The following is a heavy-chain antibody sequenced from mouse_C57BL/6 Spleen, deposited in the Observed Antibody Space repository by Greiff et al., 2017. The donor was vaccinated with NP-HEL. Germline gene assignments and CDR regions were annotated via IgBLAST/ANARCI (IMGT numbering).Heavy chain of an antibody. D-gene: IGHD2-5*01. Sequence: QVQLQQPGAELVRPGSSVKLSCKASGYTFTSYWMHWVKQRPIQGLEWIGNIDPSDSETHYNQKFKDKATLTVDKSSSTAYMQLSSLTSEDSAVYYCARFENSKKAWFAYWGQGTLVTVSA. J-gene: IGHJ3*01. CDR2: IDPSDSET. CDR1: GYTFTSYW. CDR3: ARFENSKKAWFAY. V-gene: IGHV1-52*01.